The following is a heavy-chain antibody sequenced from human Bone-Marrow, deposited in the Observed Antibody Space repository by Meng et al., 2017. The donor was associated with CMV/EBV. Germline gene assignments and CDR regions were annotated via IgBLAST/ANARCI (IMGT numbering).Heavy chain of an antibody. CDR3: AREVRSRGGFDP. V-gene: IGHV3-7*01. CDR1: GFTFSSHW. Sequence: GESLKISCAASGFTFSSHWMSWVRLAPGKGLEWVANIKQDGSEKYYVDSVKGRFTISRDNAKNSLYLQMDSLRGEDTAVYYCAREVRSRGGFDPWGQGTLVTVSS. J-gene: IGHJ5*02. CDR2: IKQDGSEK. D-gene: IGHD3-10*01.